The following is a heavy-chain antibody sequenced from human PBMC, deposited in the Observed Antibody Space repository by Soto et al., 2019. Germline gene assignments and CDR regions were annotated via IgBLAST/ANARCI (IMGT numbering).Heavy chain of an antibody. CDR2: IYHSGST. CDR3: ATEIVVVITTPPS. D-gene: IGHD3-22*01. V-gene: IGHV4-4*02. J-gene: IGHJ5*02. CDR1: GGSISSSNW. Sequence: SSGTLSLTFAVSGGSISSSNWWGWVRQPPGKGLEWIGEIYHSGSTNYNPSLKSRVTISVDKSKNQFSLKLSSVTAADTAVYYCATEIVVVITTPPSWGQGTLVTVSS.